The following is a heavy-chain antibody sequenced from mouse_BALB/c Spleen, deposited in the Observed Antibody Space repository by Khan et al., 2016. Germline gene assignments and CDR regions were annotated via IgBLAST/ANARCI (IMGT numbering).Heavy chain of an antibody. D-gene: IGHD6-1*01. V-gene: IGHV9-1*02. CDR2: IKPYTGEP. Sequence: LVQSGPEVKKPGETVKISCKASGYNFKNYGMNWVKQTPGKGLKWMGWIKPYTGEPTYADDFKGRFAFSLESSDSTAYLQINNLKNEDMATYFCARRRQLDLYYAMDYWGQGTSVTVSS. CDR1: GYNFKNYG. J-gene: IGHJ4*01. CDR3: ARRRQLDLYYAMDY.